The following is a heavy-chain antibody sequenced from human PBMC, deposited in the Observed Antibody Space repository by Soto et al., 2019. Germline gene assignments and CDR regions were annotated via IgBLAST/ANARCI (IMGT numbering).Heavy chain of an antibody. CDR1: GFTFSSYA. CDR2: ISGSGGST. V-gene: IGHV3-23*01. D-gene: IGHD3-22*01. Sequence: GGSLRLSCAASGFTFSSYAMSWVRQAPGKGLEWVSAISGSGGSTYYADSVKGRFTISRDNSKNTLYLQMNSLRAEDTAVYYCAKAPYDSSGYYYRSPFDYWGQGTLVTVSS. CDR3: AKAPYDSSGYYYRSPFDY. J-gene: IGHJ4*02.